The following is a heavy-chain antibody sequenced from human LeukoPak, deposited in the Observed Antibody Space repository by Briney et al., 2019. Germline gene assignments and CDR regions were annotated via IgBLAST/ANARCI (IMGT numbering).Heavy chain of an antibody. V-gene: IGHV3-48*01. D-gene: IGHD2-21*01. CDR1: GFTFSSYS. J-gene: IGHJ4*02. CDR3: ASLGYSLDY. Sequence: GGSLRLSCAASGFTFSSYSMNWVRQAPGKGLEWVSYISSSSSTIYYADSVKGRFTISRDNAKNSLYLQMNSLRAEDTAVYYCASLGYSLDYWGQGTLVTVSS. CDR2: ISSSSSTI.